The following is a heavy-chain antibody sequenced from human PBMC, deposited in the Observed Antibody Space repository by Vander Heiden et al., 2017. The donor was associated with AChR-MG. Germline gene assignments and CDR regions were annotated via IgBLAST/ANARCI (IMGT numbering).Heavy chain of an antibody. V-gene: IGHV4-59*01. CDR3: ARVRCSGGSCYDYYYGMDV. J-gene: IGHJ6*02. Sequence: QVQLQESGPGLVKPSETLSLTCTVPGGSISSYYWSWIRQPPGKGLEWIGYIDYSGSTNYNPSLKSRVTISVDTSKNQFSLKLSSVTAADTAVYYCARVRCSGGSCYDYYYGMDVWGQGTTVTVSS. CDR2: IDYSGST. D-gene: IGHD2-15*01. CDR1: GGSISSYY.